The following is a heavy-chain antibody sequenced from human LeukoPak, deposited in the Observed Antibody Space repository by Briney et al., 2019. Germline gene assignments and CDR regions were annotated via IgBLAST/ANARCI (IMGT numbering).Heavy chain of an antibody. CDR2: INHSGST. CDR3: ARLPVVAAIPNFDY. Sequence: SETLSLTCAVYGGSFSGYFWSWIRQPPGRGLEWIGDINHSGSTNYNPSLKSRVTISVDTSKNQFSLKLSSVTAADTAVYYCARLPVVAAIPNFDYWGQGTLVTVSS. V-gene: IGHV4-34*01. D-gene: IGHD2-15*01. CDR1: GGSFSGYF. J-gene: IGHJ4*02.